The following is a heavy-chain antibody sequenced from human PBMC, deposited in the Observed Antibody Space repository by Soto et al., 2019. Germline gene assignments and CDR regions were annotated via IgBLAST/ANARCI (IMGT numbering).Heavy chain of an antibody. CDR1: GDSMSSSDYY. V-gene: IGHV4-39*01. CDR3: ARRTVNIRTFYSGLKTHCFDY. D-gene: IGHD6-19*01. CDR2: IYYSGST. Sequence: SETLSLTCAVSGDSMSSSDYYWGWIRQPPGKGLEWIGSIYYSGSTYYNPSLQSRVAISVDTSKNQFSLKLKSVTAADTAIYYCARRTVNIRTFYSGLKTHCFDYWGQGAPVTVLL. J-gene: IGHJ4*02.